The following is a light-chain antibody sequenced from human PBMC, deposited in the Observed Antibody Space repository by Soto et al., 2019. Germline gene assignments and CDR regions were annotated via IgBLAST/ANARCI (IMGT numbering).Light chain of an antibody. CDR1: QAISDS. Sequence: IQLTQSPSSLSASVGDRVTITCRASQAISDSLVWYQQNPGQAPKLLIYAASTLQSGVPSRFSGSGSGTDFTLTISSLHPADFATYYCQQFKSYPCTFGQGTKLEI. CDR3: QQFKSYPCT. J-gene: IGKJ2*02. V-gene: IGKV1-9*01. CDR2: AAS.